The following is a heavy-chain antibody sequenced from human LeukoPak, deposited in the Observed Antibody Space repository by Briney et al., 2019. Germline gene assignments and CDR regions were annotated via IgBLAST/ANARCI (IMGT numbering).Heavy chain of an antibody. CDR1: GFTFSSHW. CDR2: IVNDGSGA. CDR3: VRDSPHSGFNVDFDC. D-gene: IGHD2-15*01. Sequence: QPGGSLRLSCAASGFTFSSHWMHWVRQAPGKGLVWISRIVNDGSGATYVDSVKGRFTTSRDNAKNTLYLQMNSLRAEDTAVYYCVRDSPHSGFNVDFDCWGQGTLVTVSS. J-gene: IGHJ4*02. V-gene: IGHV3-74*01.